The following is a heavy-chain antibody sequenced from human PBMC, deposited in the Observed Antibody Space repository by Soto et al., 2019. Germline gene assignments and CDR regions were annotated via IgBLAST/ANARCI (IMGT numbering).Heavy chain of an antibody. CDR2: IYHTGST. J-gene: IGHJ3*02. D-gene: IGHD1-1*01. CDR1: GGFVSSCYHY. Sequence: QVQVEEAGPGLVKALETLVSNWTVSGGFVSSCYHYWSWVREPPGKGLGGIAYIYHTGSTNYNPSLKSRVTISVDMSKNQVSLRLDSVTAADTAMYYCARDRSDNLNSFDAFDIWGQGTLVTVSS. CDR3: ARDRSDNLNSFDAFDI. V-gene: IGHV4-61*01.